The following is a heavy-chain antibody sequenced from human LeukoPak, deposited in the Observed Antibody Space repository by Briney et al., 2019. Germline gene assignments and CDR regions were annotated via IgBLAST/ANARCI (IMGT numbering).Heavy chain of an antibody. CDR1: GYSISAYW. Sequence: GEPLNTSGKPPGYSISAYWIGWLPQMHGKGLEWMGIIYPADSDTRYSPSFQGHVTFSVDKSISTAYLQWSSLRASDTAMYYCARLFVGAFDYWGQGTLVTVSS. CDR2: IYPADSDT. J-gene: IGHJ4*02. V-gene: IGHV5-51*01. CDR3: ARLFVGAFDY. D-gene: IGHD1-26*01.